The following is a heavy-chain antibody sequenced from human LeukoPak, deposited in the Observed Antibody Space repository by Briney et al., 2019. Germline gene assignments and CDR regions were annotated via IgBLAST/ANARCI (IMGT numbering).Heavy chain of an antibody. CDR3: ARDLYLNYYDSSGYVFDY. D-gene: IGHD3-22*01. V-gene: IGHV1-18*01. J-gene: IGHJ4*02. CDR2: IGAYNGNT. Sequence: ASVKVSCKASGYTLTSYGISWVRQAPGQGLEWMGWIGAYNGNTNYAQKLQGRVTMTTDTSTSTAYMELRSLRSDDTAVYYCARDLYLNYYDSSGYVFDYWGQGTLVTVSS. CDR1: GYTLTSYG.